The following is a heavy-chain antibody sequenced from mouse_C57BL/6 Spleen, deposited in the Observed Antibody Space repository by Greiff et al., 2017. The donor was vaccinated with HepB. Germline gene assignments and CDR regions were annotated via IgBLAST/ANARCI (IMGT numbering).Heavy chain of an antibody. J-gene: IGHJ2*01. CDR1: GYAFTNYL. CDR3: ARSDYEGFDY. D-gene: IGHD2-4*01. CDR2: INPGSGGT. Sequence: VQLQQSGAELVRPGTSVKVSCKASGYAFTNYLIEWVKQRPGQGLEWIGVINPGSGGTNYNEKFKGKATLTADKSSSTAYMQLSSLTSEDSAVYFCARSDYEGFDYWGQGTTLTVSS. V-gene: IGHV1-54*01.